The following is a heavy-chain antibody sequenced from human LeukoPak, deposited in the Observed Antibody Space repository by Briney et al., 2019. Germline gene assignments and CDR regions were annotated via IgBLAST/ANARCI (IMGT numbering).Heavy chain of an antibody. CDR3: VRQLSWNYDP. Sequence: SETLSLTCAVSGGSIISYYWSWIRQSPGKGLEWIGYIYYSGSSNYNPSLESRVTISVDTSRNLLSLMLTSVTAADTVVYYCVRQLSWNYDPWGQGTLVIVSS. J-gene: IGHJ5*02. CDR1: GGSIISYY. V-gene: IGHV4-59*08. D-gene: IGHD1-7*01. CDR2: IYYSGSS.